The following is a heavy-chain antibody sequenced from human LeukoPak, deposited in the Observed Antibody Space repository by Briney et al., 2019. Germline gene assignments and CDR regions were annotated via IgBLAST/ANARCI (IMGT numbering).Heavy chain of an antibody. V-gene: IGHV1-18*01. D-gene: IGHD2-2*01. CDR1: GYTFTSYG. CDR3: ARASYCSSTSCYAYFDY. J-gene: IGHJ4*02. Sequence: ASVKVSCKASGYTFTSYGISWVRQAPGQGLEWMGWISAYNGNTNYAQKLQGRVTMTTDTSTSTVYMELSSLRSEDTAVYYCARASYCSSTSCYAYFDYWGQGTLVTVSS. CDR2: ISAYNGNT.